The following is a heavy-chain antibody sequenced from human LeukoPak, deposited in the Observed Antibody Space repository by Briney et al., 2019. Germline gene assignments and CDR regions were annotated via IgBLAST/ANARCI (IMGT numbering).Heavy chain of an antibody. Sequence: PGGSLRLSCAASGFTFSSFGMHWVRQAPGKGLEWVAVISYDGSHENYADSVRGRFTISRDDSKNMVYLQMNSLRAEDAAVYYCAWIQLWFTLAGDDYWGQGTLVTVSS. J-gene: IGHJ4*02. CDR1: GFTFSSFG. CDR3: AWIQLWFTLAGDDY. D-gene: IGHD5-18*01. CDR2: ISYDGSHE. V-gene: IGHV3-30*03.